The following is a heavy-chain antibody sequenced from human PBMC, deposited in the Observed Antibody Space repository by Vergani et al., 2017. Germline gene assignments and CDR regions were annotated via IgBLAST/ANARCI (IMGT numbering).Heavy chain of an antibody. CDR2: IYYSGST. CDR3: ARDSLGGASDY. V-gene: IGHV4-59*01. D-gene: IGHD3-10*01. J-gene: IGHJ4*02. CDR1: GGSISSYY. Sequence: QLQLQESGPGLVKPSETLSLTCTVPGGSISSYYWSWIRQPPGKGLEWIGYIYYSGSTNYNPSLKRRVSISVNTSKNQFSLNLSSVTAADTAVYYCARDSLGGASDYWGQGTLVTVSS.